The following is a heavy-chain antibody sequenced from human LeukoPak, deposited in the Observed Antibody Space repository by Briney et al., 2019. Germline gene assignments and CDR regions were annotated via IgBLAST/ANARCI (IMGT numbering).Heavy chain of an antibody. V-gene: IGHV3-33*06. CDR3: AKDFNGFWSGYYPDPAFDI. CDR2: IWYVGSNK. CDR1: GFTFSSYG. D-gene: IGHD3-3*01. Sequence: PGRSLRLSCAASGFTFSSYGIHWVRQAPGKGLEWVAVIWYVGSNKYYADSVKGRFTISRDNSKNTLYLQMNSLRAEDTAVYYCAKDFNGFWSGYYPDPAFDIWGQGTMVTVSS. J-gene: IGHJ3*02.